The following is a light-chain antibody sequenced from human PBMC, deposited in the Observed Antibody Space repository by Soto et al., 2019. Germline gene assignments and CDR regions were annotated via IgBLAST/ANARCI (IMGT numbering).Light chain of an antibody. J-gene: IGKJ1*01. V-gene: IGKV4-1*01. Sequence: DIVMTQSPDSLAVSLGERATINCKSSQSFLFTSNNRNYIGWYQQKPGQSPTLLIYWASTRESGVPDRFSGSGSGNTFALTITNGLAAYVAVEYCQQYYSTPTTLGQVTKVYLK. CDR2: WAS. CDR1: QSFLFTSNNRNY. CDR3: QQYYSTPTT.